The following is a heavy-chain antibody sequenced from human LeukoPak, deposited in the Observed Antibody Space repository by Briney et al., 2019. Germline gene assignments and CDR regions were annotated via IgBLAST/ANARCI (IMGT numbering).Heavy chain of an antibody. CDR3: ARWMSVPDHDTSFDH. D-gene: IGHD3-22*01. J-gene: IGHJ4*02. CDR1: GYSFANYW. V-gene: IGHV5-51*01. CDR2: IYPGDSDT. Sequence: GESLKTSFKGSGYSFANYWIDWVRQMPGKGLEWMGTIYPGDSDTIYSPSFEGQVANSADNSISTAYQQWSSLKASDTAMYYWARWMSVPDHDTSFDHWCQEAMVAV.